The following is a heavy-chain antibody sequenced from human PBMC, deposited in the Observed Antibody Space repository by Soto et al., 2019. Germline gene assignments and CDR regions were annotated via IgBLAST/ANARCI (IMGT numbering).Heavy chain of an antibody. CDR3: ASLPARQYFPGVDV. CDR2: IYYTGIT. D-gene: IGHD2-2*01. Sequence: WETLSLTCSVSGVSIVYYYWNWIRQPPGKGLEWIGHIYYTGITNYNPSLNSRVSISVDTSKNQISLKLASVTAADTAVYYCASLPARQYFPGVDVLGQETSLTVSS. V-gene: IGHV4-59*01. CDR1: GVSIVYYY. J-gene: IGHJ6*02.